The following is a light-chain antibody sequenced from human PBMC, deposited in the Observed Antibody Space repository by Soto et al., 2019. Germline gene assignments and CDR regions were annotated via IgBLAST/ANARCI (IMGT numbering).Light chain of an antibody. V-gene: IGLV2-14*01. CDR3: SEYTTSTTLV. J-gene: IGLJ1*01. CDR2: ELR. Sequence: QSALTQPASVSGSPGQSITISRTGTSRDVGAYNFVSWYQQNAGKAPKLMIYELRNRPSGVSNRFSGSKSDNTVSLTISGLQAEDEADYYCSEYTTSTTLVFGTGPKVTVL. CDR1: SRDVGAYNF.